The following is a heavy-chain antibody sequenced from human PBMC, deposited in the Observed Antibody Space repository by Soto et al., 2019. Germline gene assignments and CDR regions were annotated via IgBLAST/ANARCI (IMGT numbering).Heavy chain of an antibody. CDR1: GFIFENFG. D-gene: IGHD1-26*01. CDR3: AKNQGVELVPLATVDWFDP. J-gene: IGHJ5*02. Sequence: GGSLRLSCAASGFIFENFGMSWVRQAPGKGLEWISSISGSGFKKYCADSVKGRFTISRDNSKSTVYLELNNLSAEDTAVYHCAKNQGVELVPLATVDWFDPWGQGSVVTVSS. V-gene: IGHV3-23*01. CDR2: ISGSGFKK.